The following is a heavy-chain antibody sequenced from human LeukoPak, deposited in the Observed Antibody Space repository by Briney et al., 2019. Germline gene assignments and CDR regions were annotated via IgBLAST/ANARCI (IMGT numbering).Heavy chain of an antibody. V-gene: IGHV1-24*01. CDR2: FDPEDGET. CDR3: ARTLYDSSGYYYGYEGF. J-gene: IGHJ4*02. D-gene: IGHD3-22*01. CDR1: GYTLTELS. Sequence: ASVKVSCKVSGYTLTELSMHWVRQAPGKGLEWMGGFDPEDGETNYAQKFQGRVTITTDESTSTAYMELSSLRSEDTAVYYCARTLYDSSGYYYGYEGFWGQGTLVTVSS.